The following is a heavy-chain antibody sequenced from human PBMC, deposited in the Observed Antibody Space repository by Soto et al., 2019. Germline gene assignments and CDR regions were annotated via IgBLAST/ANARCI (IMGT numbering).Heavy chain of an antibody. CDR2: INHSGST. Sequence: SETLSLTCAVYGGSFSGYYWSWIRQPPGKGLEWIGEINHSGSTNYNPSLKSRVTISVDTSKNQFSLKLSSVTAADTAVYYCGRSGRIAACGSSGADSFHHWGQGTLVTVSS. CDR1: GGSFSGYY. D-gene: IGHD5-12*01. CDR3: GRSGRIAACGSSGADSFHH. J-gene: IGHJ4*02. V-gene: IGHV4-34*01.